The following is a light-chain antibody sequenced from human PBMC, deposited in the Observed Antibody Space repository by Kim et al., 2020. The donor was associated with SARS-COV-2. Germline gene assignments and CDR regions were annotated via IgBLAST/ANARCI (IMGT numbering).Light chain of an antibody. Sequence: LSPGEGATLSCEASQSLRASSLAWYQQRPVQSPRLLIYGASTRAPGIPDRFSGSGSGTDFTLTISRLEPEDFAVYFCQHYGTSPYTFGRGTKLEI. V-gene: IGKV3-20*01. CDR1: QSLRASS. J-gene: IGKJ2*01. CDR3: QHYGTSPYT. CDR2: GAS.